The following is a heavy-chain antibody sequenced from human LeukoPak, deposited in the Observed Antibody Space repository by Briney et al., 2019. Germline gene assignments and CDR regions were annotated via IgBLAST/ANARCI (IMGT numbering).Heavy chain of an antibody. CDR2: ISSSSSTI. D-gene: IGHD3-22*01. J-gene: IGHJ4*02. Sequence: GGSLRLSCADSGFTFSSHSMNWVRQAPGKGLEWVSYISSSSSTIYYADSVKGRFTISRDNAKNSLYLQMNSLRAEDTAVYYCARGAYYYEDWGQGTLVTVSS. V-gene: IGHV3-48*01. CDR1: GFTFSSHS. CDR3: ARGAYYYED.